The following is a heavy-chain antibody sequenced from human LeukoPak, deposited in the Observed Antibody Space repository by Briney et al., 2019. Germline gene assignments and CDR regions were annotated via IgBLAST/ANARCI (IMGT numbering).Heavy chain of an antibody. CDR1: GDSISSCF. CDR2: ISTSGTT. V-gene: IGHV4-4*07. D-gene: IGHD1-26*01. CDR3: AREVGSTGRALNI. Sequence: PSETLSLTCTVSGDSISSCFWSWIRQPAGKGLEWVGRISTSGTTNYNPSLKSRLTMSLDTSKHQFSLNLTSVTAADTAVYYCAREVGSTGRALNIWGLGTVVAVSS. J-gene: IGHJ3*02.